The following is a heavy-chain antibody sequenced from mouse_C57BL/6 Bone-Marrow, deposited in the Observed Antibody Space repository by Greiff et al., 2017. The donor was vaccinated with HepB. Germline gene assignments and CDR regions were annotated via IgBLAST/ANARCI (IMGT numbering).Heavy chain of an antibody. CDR2: IYPGSGSI. CDR1: GYTFTSYW. CDR3: ARRGGSRPFAY. Sequence: QVQLQQPGAELVKPGASVKMSCKASGYTFTSYWITWVKQRPGQGLEWIGYIYPGSGSINYNEKFKSRATLTVDTSSSTAYMQLSSLTSEDSAVYYCARRGGSRPFAYWGQGTLVTVSA. J-gene: IGHJ3*01. D-gene: IGHD1-1*01. V-gene: IGHV1-55*01.